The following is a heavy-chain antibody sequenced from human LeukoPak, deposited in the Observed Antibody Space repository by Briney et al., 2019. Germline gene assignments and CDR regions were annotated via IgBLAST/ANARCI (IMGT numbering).Heavy chain of an antibody. CDR3: AKGHLGLGITFGGVIVHGGAFDI. V-gene: IGHV3-23*01. J-gene: IGHJ3*02. CDR2: IGGSIGST. Sequence: PAGGSLRLSCAASGFSFSNYAMSWVRQGPGKGLEWVSAIGGSIGSTFYTDSVKGRFTISRDNSKNTLYLQMNSLRAEDTAVYYCAKGHLGLGITFGGVIVHGGAFDIWGQGTMVTVSS. D-gene: IGHD3-16*02. CDR1: GFSFSNYA.